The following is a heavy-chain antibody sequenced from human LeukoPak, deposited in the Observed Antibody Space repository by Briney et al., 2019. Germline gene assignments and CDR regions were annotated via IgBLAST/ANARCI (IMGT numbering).Heavy chain of an antibody. CDR3: ARGRGYGSGSYAY. J-gene: IGHJ4*02. Sequence: PSETLSLTCAVYGGSFSGYYWSWIRQPPGKGLEWIGEINHSGSTNYNPSLKSQVTISVDTSKNQFSLKLSSVTAADTAVYYCARGRGYGSGSYAYWGQGTLVTVSS. D-gene: IGHD3-10*01. CDR2: INHSGST. V-gene: IGHV4-34*01. CDR1: GGSFSGYY.